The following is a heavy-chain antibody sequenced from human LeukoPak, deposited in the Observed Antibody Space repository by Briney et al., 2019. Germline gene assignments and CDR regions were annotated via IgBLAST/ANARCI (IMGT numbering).Heavy chain of an antibody. Sequence: PGGSLRLSCAASGFTFSSYGMNWVRQAPGKGLEWVAFIRYDGNNKYYADSVKGRFTISRDNSKDTLFLQMNSLRAEDTAVYYCAKTRDLRDAFDIWGQGTVVTVSS. CDR2: IRYDGNNK. J-gene: IGHJ3*02. CDR3: AKTRDLRDAFDI. CDR1: GFTFSSYG. D-gene: IGHD4-17*01. V-gene: IGHV3-30*02.